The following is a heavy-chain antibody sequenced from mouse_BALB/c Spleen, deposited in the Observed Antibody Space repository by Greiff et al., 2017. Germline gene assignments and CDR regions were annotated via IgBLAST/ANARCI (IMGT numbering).Heavy chain of an antibody. J-gene: IGHJ3*01. CDR3: ARHGLGRDSWFAY. CDR2: ISNGGGST. D-gene: IGHD4-1*01. V-gene: IGHV5-12-2*01. Sequence: EVHLVESGGGLVQPGGSLKLSCAASGFTFSSYTMSWVRQTPEKRLEWVAYISNGGGSTYYPDTVKGRFTISRDNAKNTLYLQMSSLKSEDTAMYYCARHGLGRDSWFAYWGQGTLVTVSA. CDR1: GFTFSSYT.